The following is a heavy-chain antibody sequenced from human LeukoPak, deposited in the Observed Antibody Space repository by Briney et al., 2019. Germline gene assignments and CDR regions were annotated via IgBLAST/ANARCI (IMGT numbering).Heavy chain of an antibody. Sequence: PGGSLRLSCAASGFTFDDYAMHWVRQAPGKGLEWVSGISWNSGSIGYADSVKGRFTISKDNAENSLYLRMNSLRAEDTALYYCANGVRQWLVLDAFDIWGQGTMVTVSS. D-gene: IGHD6-19*01. CDR2: ISWNSGSI. CDR1: GFTFDDYA. CDR3: ANGVRQWLVLDAFDI. V-gene: IGHV3-9*01. J-gene: IGHJ3*02.